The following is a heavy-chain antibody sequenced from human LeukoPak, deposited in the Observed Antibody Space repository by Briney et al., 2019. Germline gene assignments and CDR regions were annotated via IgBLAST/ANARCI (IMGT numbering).Heavy chain of an antibody. V-gene: IGHV3-21*01. J-gene: IGHJ4*02. CDR2: VSSSRSSI. CDR3: ARGEMSAMLDY. CDR1: GFTFSSYS. Sequence: GGSLRLSCAASGFTFSSYSMNWVRQAPGKGLEWVSLVSSSRSSIYYADSVKGRFTISRDNAKKSLYLQMSNLRTEDTAVCYCARGEMSAMLDYWGQGTLVTVSS. D-gene: IGHD2-2*01.